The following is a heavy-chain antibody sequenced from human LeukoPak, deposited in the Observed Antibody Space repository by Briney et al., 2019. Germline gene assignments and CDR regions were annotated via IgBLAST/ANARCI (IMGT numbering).Heavy chain of an antibody. CDR1: GFTFDDYA. Sequence: GGSLRLSCAASGFTFDDYAMHWVRQAPGKGLEWVSLISWDGGSTYYADSVKGRFTISRDNSKNSLYLQMNSLRAEDTAVYYCARESTRERPGCWGQGTLVIVSS. CDR2: ISWDGGST. J-gene: IGHJ4*02. D-gene: IGHD1-1*01. CDR3: ARESTRERPGC. V-gene: IGHV3-43D*03.